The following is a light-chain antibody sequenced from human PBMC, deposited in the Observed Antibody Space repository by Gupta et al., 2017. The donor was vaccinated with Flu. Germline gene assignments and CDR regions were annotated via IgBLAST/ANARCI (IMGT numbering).Light chain of an antibody. V-gene: IGLV1-44*01. CDR2: NNN. CDR1: SSNIASNT. Sequence: QSLLTQPPSASRTPGQRVTISCSGSSSNIASNTVNWYQQLPGAAPKVLIYNNNQRPSGVPDRFSGSKAGTSASLAISGLQSEDEAYYYGAASADHLRALGFGTGTKVTVL. CDR3: AASADHLRALG. J-gene: IGLJ1*01.